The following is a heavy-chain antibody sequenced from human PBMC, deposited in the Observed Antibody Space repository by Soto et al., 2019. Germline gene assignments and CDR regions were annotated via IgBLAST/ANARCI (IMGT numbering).Heavy chain of an antibody. D-gene: IGHD7-27*01. Sequence: SETLSLTCAVSGGSISSGGYSWSWIRQPPGKGLEWIGYIYHSGSTYYNPSLKSRVTISVDRSKNQFSLKLSSVTAADTAVYYCAGELGVDAFDIWGQGTMVTVSS. CDR2: IYHSGST. V-gene: IGHV4-30-2*01. CDR3: AGELGVDAFDI. J-gene: IGHJ3*02. CDR1: GGSISSGGYS.